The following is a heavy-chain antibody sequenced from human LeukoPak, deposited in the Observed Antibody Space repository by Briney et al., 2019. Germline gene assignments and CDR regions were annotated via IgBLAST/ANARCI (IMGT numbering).Heavy chain of an antibody. D-gene: IGHD7-27*01. CDR2: IYYTET. CDR1: GGSVSNYY. Sequence: SETLSLTCTVSGGSVSNYYWSWVRQSPGKGLEWIGYIYYTETSYNPSLKSRVTISADTSKNQFSLKLYSVTAADTAVYYCATRKLGNDYWGQGTLVAVSS. J-gene: IGHJ4*02. CDR3: ATRKLGNDY. V-gene: IGHV4-59*02.